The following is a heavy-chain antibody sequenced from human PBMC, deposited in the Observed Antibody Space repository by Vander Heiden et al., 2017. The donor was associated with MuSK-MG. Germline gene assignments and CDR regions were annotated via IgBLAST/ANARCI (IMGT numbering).Heavy chain of an antibody. J-gene: IGHJ3*02. D-gene: IGHD3-10*01. V-gene: IGHV4-34*01. CDR3: ARGGLLWFGELYAFDI. CDR2: INHSGST. CDR1: GGSFSGYY. Sequence: QVQLQQWGAGLLKPSETLSLTCAVYGGSFSGYYWSWIRQPPGKGLEWIGEINHSGSTNYNPSLKSRVTISVDTSKNQFSLKLSSVTAADTAVYYCARGGLLWFGELYAFDIWGQGTMVTVSS.